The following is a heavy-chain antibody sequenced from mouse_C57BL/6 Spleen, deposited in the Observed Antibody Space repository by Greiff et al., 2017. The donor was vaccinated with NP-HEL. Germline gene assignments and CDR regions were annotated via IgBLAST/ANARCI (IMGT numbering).Heavy chain of an antibody. J-gene: IGHJ1*03. D-gene: IGHD2-5*01. CDR2: ISYDGSN. CDR3: AREDSNYVGYFDV. Sequence: VQLKESGPGLVKPSQSLSLTCSVTGYSITSGYYWNWIRQFPGNKLEWMGYISYDGSNNYNPSLKNRISITRDTSKNQFFLKLNSVTTEDTATYYCAREDSNYVGYFDVWGTGTTVTVSS. V-gene: IGHV3-6*01. CDR1: GYSITSGYY.